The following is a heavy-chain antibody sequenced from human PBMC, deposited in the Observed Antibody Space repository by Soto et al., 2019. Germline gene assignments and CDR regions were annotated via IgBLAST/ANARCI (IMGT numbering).Heavy chain of an antibody. Sequence: SETLSLTCTVSGGSISSYYWSWIRQPPWKGLEWIGYIYYSGGTNYNPSLKSRVTISVDTSKNQFSLKLSSVTAADTAVYYCARDKGYGDYVGFYYYYGMDVWGQGTTVTVSS. CDR3: ARDKGYGDYVGFYYYYGMDV. V-gene: IGHV4-59*01. J-gene: IGHJ6*02. CDR1: GGSISSYY. D-gene: IGHD4-17*01. CDR2: IYYSGGT.